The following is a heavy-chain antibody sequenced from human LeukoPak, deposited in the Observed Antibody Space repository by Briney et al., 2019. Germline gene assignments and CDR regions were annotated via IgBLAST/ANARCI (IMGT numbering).Heavy chain of an antibody. CDR3: ARVEAAAGTLDGYYGMDV. CDR2: IGTAGDT. CDR1: GFTFSRYD. J-gene: IGHJ6*02. D-gene: IGHD6-13*01. Sequence: GGSLRLSCAASGFTFSRYDMHWVRQATGKGLEWVSGIGTAGDTYYAGSVKGRFTISRENAKNSLYLQMNSLTAGDTAVYYCARVEAAAGTLDGYYGMDVWGQGTTVTVSS. V-gene: IGHV3-13*01.